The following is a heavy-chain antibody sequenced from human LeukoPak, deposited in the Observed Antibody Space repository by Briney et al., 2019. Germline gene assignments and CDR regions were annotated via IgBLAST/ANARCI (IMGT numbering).Heavy chain of an antibody. J-gene: IGHJ6*02. V-gene: IGHV1-18*01. D-gene: IGHD2-2*01. CDR3: ARDGRYCSSTSCSHYGMDV. Sequence: ASVKVSCKASGYTFTSYGISWVRQAPGQGLEWMGWISAYNGNTNYAQKLQGRVTMTTDTSTSTAYMELRSLRSDDTAVYYCARDGRYCSSTSCSHYGMDVWGQGTTVTVSS. CDR1: GYTFTSYG. CDR2: ISAYNGNT.